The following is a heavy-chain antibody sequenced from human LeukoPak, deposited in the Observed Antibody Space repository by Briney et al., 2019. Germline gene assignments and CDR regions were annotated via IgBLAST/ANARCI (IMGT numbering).Heavy chain of an antibody. CDR1: GGAFSSYA. Sequence: GSSVKVSCKASGGAFSSYAISWVRQAPGQGLEWMGRIIPIFGTPNYAQKFQGRVTITADESTNTVYMELSSLRSEDTAVYYCAREGYCSTTGCHDAYWGQGTLVTVSS. CDR3: AREGYCSTTGCHDAY. CDR2: IIPIFGTP. D-gene: IGHD2-2*01. J-gene: IGHJ4*02. V-gene: IGHV1-69*15.